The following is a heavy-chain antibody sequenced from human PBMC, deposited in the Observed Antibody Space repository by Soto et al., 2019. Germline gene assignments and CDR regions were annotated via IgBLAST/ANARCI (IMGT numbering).Heavy chain of an antibody. D-gene: IGHD3-10*01. J-gene: IGHJ6*02. V-gene: IGHV4-34*01. CDR3: ARDQWRSLITLVRGVIIGGMDV. CDR1: GGSFSGYY. Sequence: QVQLQQWGAGLLKPSETLSLTCAVYGGSFSGYYWSWIRQPPGKGLEWIGEINHSGSTNYNPSLKSRVTLSVPTSTNQFSLKLSSVTAADTAVYYCARDQWRSLITLVRGVIIGGMDVWGQGTTVTVSS. CDR2: INHSGST.